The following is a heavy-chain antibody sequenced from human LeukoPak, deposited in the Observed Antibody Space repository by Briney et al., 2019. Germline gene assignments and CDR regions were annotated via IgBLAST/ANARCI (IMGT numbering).Heavy chain of an antibody. Sequence: SETLSLTCTVSGGSISSGSYYWSWIRQPAGKGLEWIGSIYYSGSTYYNPSLKSRVTISVDTSKNQFSLKLSSVTAADTAVYYCARDKRGYSYDPKPFDYWGQGTLVTVSS. D-gene: IGHD5-18*01. CDR2: IYYSGST. J-gene: IGHJ4*02. CDR1: GGSISSGSYY. CDR3: ARDKRGYSYDPKPFDY. V-gene: IGHV4-39*07.